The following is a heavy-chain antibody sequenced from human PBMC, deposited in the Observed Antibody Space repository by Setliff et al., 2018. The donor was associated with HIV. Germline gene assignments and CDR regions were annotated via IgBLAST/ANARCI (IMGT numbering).Heavy chain of an antibody. CDR1: GSSITRAPYY. V-gene: IGHV4-39*01. CDR2: IHHSGTA. CDR3: ARLSGGMVPNY. Sequence: SETLSLTCTVSGSSITRAPYYWGWIRQPPGKGLEWIGSIHHSGTAYDNPSLKSRVTISVDPSKNQILLRLSSVTAADTAVYYCARLSGGMVPNYWGQGTQVTVSS. J-gene: IGHJ4*02. D-gene: IGHD3-10*01.